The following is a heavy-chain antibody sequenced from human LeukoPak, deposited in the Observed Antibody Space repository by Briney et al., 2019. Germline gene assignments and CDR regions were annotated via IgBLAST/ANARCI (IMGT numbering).Heavy chain of an antibody. D-gene: IGHD2-8*01. CDR1: GFTFGIDW. Sequence: GGSLRLSCAASGFTFGIDWMSWVRQAPGKGLEWVANIKPDGSEKYYVDSVKGRFTISRDNAKNSLYLQMNSLRAEDTAVYYCARLNGRFDYWGQGTLVTVSS. V-gene: IGHV3-7*01. CDR2: IKPDGSEK. CDR3: ARLNGRFDY. J-gene: IGHJ4*02.